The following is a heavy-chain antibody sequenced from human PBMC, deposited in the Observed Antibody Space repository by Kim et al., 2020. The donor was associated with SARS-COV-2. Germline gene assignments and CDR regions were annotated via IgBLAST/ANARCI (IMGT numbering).Heavy chain of an antibody. V-gene: IGHV4-34*01. J-gene: IGHJ5*02. Sequence: SETLSLTCAVYGGSFSGYYWSWIRQPPGKGLEWIGEIYHSGITKYNPSLKSRVTISVDTSKNQFSLKLSSVTAADTAVYFCARSLYHVPISSWVWFDPGG. CDR1: GGSFSGYY. CDR2: IYHSGIT. D-gene: IGHD6-13*01. CDR3: ARSLYHVPISSWVWFDP.